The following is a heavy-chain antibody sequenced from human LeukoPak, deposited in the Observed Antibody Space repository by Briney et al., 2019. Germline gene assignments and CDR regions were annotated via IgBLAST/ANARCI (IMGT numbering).Heavy chain of an antibody. CDR2: MYYSGST. CDR3: ARHPLTTVNRGGMDV. V-gene: IGHV4-61*01. D-gene: IGHD4-17*01. Sequence: TLSLTCTVSGGSVSSGSYYWSWIRQPPGKGLEWIGYMYYSGSTNYNPSLKSRVTISVDTSKNQFSLKLSSVTAADTAVYYCARHPLTTVNRGGMDVWGKGTTVTVSS. J-gene: IGHJ6*04. CDR1: GGSVSSGSYY.